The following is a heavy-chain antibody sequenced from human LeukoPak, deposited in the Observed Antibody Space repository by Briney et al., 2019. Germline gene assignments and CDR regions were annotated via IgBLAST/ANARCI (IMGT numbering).Heavy chain of an antibody. CDR3: AKEALYHYGMDV. CDR2: TSGSDSNR. J-gene: IGHJ6*02. Sequence: GGSLRLSCAASGFTFSSYSMNWVRQAPGKGLEWVSGTSGSDSNRYYTDSVKGRFTISRDNSKNTLYLQMNSLRAEDTAVYFCAKEALYHYGMDVWGQGTTVTVSS. CDR1: GFTFSSYS. V-gene: IGHV3-23*01.